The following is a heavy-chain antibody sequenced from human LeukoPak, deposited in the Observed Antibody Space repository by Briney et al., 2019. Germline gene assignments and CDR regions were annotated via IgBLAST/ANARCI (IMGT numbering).Heavy chain of an antibody. CDR3: ARAGWNYGDY. V-gene: IGHV3-48*04. D-gene: IGHD1-7*01. CDR2: ISSSSSTI. Sequence: GGSLRLSCAASGFTLSSYSMNGVHQAPGKGLEWVSYISSSSSTIYYADSVKGRVTISRDNAKNSLYLQMNSLRAEDTAVYYCARAGWNYGDYWGQGTQVTVSS. J-gene: IGHJ4*02. CDR1: GFTLSSYS.